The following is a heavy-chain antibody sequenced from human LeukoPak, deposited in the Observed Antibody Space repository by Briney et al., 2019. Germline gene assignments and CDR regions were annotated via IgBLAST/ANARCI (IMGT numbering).Heavy chain of an antibody. J-gene: IGHJ6*02. Sequence: ASVKVSCKASGYTFAGYYMHWVRQAPGQGLEWMGWINPISGGTNYAQKFQGRVTMTRDTSISTAYMELSRLRSDDTAVYYCARSYAQQLVPHYYYGMDVWGQGTTVTVSS. CDR1: GYTFAGYY. CDR2: INPISGGT. CDR3: ARSYAQQLVPHYYYGMDV. D-gene: IGHD6-13*01. V-gene: IGHV1-2*02.